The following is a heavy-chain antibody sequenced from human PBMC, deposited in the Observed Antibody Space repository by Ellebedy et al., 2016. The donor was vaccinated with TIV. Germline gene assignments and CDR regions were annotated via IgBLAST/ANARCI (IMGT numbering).Heavy chain of an antibody. J-gene: IGHJ5*02. CDR1: GFTFSDYY. CDR2: ISNSDSSI. D-gene: IGHD2-2*01. Sequence: GESLKISCAASGFTFSDYYMSWIRQAPGKGLEWVSYISNSDSSIFYADSVKGRFTISRDNTKNLLYLQMNSLRAEDTAVHYCARDTRFIDHQHNWFDPWGQGTLVTVSS. V-gene: IGHV3-11*01. CDR3: ARDTRFIDHQHNWFDP.